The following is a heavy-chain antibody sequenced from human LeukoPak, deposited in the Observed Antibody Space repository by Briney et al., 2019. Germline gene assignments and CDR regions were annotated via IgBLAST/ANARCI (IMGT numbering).Heavy chain of an antibody. CDR2: IIPIFGTA. V-gene: IGHV1-69*13. J-gene: IGHJ5*02. D-gene: IGHD3-9*01. CDR3: ARSTTTISSAFDP. Sequence: ASVKVSCKASGGTFSSYAISWVRQAPGQGLEWMGGIIPIFGTANYAQKFQGRVTITADESTSTAYMELSSLRSEDTAVYYCARSTTTISSAFDPWGQGTLVTVSS. CDR1: GGTFSSYA.